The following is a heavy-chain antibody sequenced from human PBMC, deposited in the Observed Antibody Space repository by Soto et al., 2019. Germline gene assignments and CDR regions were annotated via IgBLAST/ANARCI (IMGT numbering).Heavy chain of an antibody. CDR1: GYTFTNYA. CDR3: AREQDLDTENFDY. V-gene: IGHV1-3*01. D-gene: IGHD3-3*01. CDR2: INAGNGNT. Sequence: ASVKVSCKASGYTFTNYAIHWVRQAPGQRLEWMGWINAGNGNTKYSQKFQDRVTITRDTSASTVYMALSSLRFEDTAVYYCAREQDLDTENFDYWGQGTLVTVSS. J-gene: IGHJ4*02.